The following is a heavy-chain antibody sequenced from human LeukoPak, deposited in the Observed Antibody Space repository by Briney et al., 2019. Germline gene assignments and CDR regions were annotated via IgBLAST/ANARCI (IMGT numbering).Heavy chain of an antibody. Sequence: GGSLRLSCAASGFTFSSYAMSWVRQAPGKGLEWVSGISGSGGSTYYADSVKGRFTISRDNSRNTLYLQMNSLRAEDTAVYYCAKDKGQWELLNSFDYWGQGTLVTVSS. CDR2: ISGSGGST. D-gene: IGHD1-26*01. J-gene: IGHJ4*02. CDR1: GFTFSSYA. V-gene: IGHV3-23*01. CDR3: AKDKGQWELLNSFDY.